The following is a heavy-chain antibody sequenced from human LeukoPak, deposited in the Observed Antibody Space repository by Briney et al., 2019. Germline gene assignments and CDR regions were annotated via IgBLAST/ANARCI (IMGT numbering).Heavy chain of an antibody. V-gene: IGHV4-34*01. Sequence: SETLSLTCAVYGGSFSGYYWSWIRQPPGEGLEWIGEINHSGSTNYNPSLKSRVTISVDTSKNQFSLKLSSVTAADTAVYYCARGGMDIAAADFDYWGQGTLVTVSS. CDR3: ARGGMDIAAADFDY. D-gene: IGHD6-13*01. CDR2: INHSGST. J-gene: IGHJ4*02. CDR1: GGSFSGYY.